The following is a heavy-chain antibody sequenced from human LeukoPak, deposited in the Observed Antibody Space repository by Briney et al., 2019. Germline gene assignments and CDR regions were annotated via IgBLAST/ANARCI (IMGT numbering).Heavy chain of an antibody. V-gene: IGHV1-69*13. J-gene: IGHJ6*03. Sequence: AASVKVSCKASGYTFTSYAISWVRQAPGQGLEWMGGIIPIFGTANYAQKFQGRVTITADESTSTAYMELSSLRSEDTAVYYCARAGYSSSWYYPSYYYYYMDVWGKGTTVTISS. CDR3: ARAGYSSSWYYPSYYYYYMDV. CDR1: GYTFTSYA. CDR2: IIPIFGTA. D-gene: IGHD6-13*01.